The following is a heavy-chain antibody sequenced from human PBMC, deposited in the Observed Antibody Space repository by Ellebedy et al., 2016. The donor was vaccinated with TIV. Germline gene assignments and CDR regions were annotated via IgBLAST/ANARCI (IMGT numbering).Heavy chain of an antibody. J-gene: IGHJ4*02. Sequence: SETLSLTXAVYGGSFSGYYWSWIRQPPGKGLEWIGEINHSGSTNYNPSLKSRVTISVDTSKNQFSLKLSSVTAADTAVYYCARTQKDYYDSSGYPDYWGQGTLVTVSS. CDR2: INHSGST. CDR3: ARTQKDYYDSSGYPDY. CDR1: GGSFSGYY. D-gene: IGHD3-22*01. V-gene: IGHV4-34*01.